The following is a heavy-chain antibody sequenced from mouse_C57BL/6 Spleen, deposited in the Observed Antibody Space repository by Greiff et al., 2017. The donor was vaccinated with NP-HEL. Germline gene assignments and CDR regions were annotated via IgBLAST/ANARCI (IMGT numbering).Heavy chain of an antibody. Sequence: EVKLVESGGDLVKPGGSLKLSCAASGFTFSSYGMSWVRQTPDKRLEWVATISSGGSYTYYPDSVKGRFTISRDNAKNTLSLQLSSLPSEDTALYYCARPADYSNRGYYFDYWGQGTTLTVSS. V-gene: IGHV5-6*01. CDR3: ARPADYSNRGYYFDY. D-gene: IGHD2-5*01. CDR1: GFTFSSYG. CDR2: ISSGGSYT. J-gene: IGHJ2*01.